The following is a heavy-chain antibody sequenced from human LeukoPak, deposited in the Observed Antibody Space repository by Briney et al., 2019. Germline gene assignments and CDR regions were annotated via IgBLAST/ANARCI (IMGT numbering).Heavy chain of an antibody. CDR2: ISISGDMT. J-gene: IGHJ4*02. CDR3: ANEEVDNDY. CDR1: GFPFSSHA. D-gene: IGHD2-15*01. Sequence: GGSLRLSCEVSGFPFSSHAMSWVRQAPGRGLEWVSGISISGDMTYYADSVQGRFIISRDNSKNTVYLQMDSLRVEDTAVYYCANEEVDNDYWGQGTLVTVSS. V-gene: IGHV3-23*01.